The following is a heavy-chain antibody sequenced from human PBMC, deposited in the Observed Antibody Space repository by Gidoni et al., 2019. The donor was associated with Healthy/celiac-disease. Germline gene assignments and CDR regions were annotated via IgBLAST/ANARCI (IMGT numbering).Heavy chain of an antibody. CDR3: AKGRAMIVVVTIDFDY. J-gene: IGHJ4*02. Sequence: EVQLLESGGCLVQPGWSLSLSCAASGFTFSSYAMGWVRQAPGKGLEWVSAISGSGGSTYYADAVKGRFTISRDNSKNTLDLQMNSLRAEDTAVYYCAKGRAMIVVVTIDFDYWGQGTLVTVSS. CDR2: ISGSGGST. V-gene: IGHV3-23*01. CDR1: GFTFSSYA. D-gene: IGHD3-22*01.